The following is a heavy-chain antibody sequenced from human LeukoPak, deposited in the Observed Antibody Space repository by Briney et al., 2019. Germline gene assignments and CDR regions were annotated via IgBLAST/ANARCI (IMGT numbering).Heavy chain of an antibody. Sequence: PGGSLRLSCAASGFTFSTYWMHWVRQAPGKGLVWVSRFNSDGRSTYYADSVKGRFTISRNNAKNTLYLQMNSLRAEDAAVYYCARVLAPSTKVYYYYGMDVWGQGTTVTVSS. CDR2: FNSDGRST. CDR1: GFTFSTYW. J-gene: IGHJ6*02. V-gene: IGHV3-74*01. CDR3: ARVLAPSTKVYYYYGMDV.